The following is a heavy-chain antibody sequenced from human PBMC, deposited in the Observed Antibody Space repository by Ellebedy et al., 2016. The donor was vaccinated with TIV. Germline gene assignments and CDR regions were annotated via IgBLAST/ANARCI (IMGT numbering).Heavy chain of an antibody. V-gene: IGHV3-74*01. CDR3: ARRNPSGYDPFFDY. Sequence: HTGGSLRLSCAASGFTFNSNWMVWVRQAPGKGRVWVSHINVDGSTTTYADSGEGRFTISRDNAKTTLYLHVNSLRVEDTAVYFCARRNPSGYDPFFDYWGQGTLVAVSS. D-gene: IGHD5-12*01. CDR1: GFTFNSNW. CDR2: INVDGSTT. J-gene: IGHJ4*02.